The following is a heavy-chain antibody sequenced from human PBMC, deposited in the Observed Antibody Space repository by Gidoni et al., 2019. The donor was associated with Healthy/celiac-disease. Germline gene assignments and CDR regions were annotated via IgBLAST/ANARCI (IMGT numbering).Heavy chain of an antibody. D-gene: IGHD3-9*01. CDR2: ISGSGGST. CDR1: GLTFSSYA. CDR3: AKGGMRYFDRIDY. V-gene: IGHV3-23*01. Sequence: EVQLLESGGGLVQPGGSLRLSCAASGLTFSSYAMSWVRQAPGKGLEWVSAISGSGGSTYDADSVKGRFTISRDNSKNTLYLQMNSLRAEDTAVYYCAKGGMRYFDRIDYWGQGTLVTVSS. J-gene: IGHJ4*02.